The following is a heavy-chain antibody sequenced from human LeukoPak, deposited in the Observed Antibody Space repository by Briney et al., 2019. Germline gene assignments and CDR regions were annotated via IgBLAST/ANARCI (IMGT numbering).Heavy chain of an antibody. CDR3: GTATVTTPYYLNVMDV. D-gene: IGHD4-17*01. CDR2: INYSGSA. V-gene: IGHV4-59*03. J-gene: IGHJ6*02. Sequence: SETLSLTCAVSGGSFSSYYWSWIRQPPGKGLEWIGYINYSGSANYNPSLKSRVTISVDTSKNEFSLKLNSVTAADTAVYYCGTATVTTPYYLNVMDVGGQGTTVTVPS. CDR1: GGSFSSYY.